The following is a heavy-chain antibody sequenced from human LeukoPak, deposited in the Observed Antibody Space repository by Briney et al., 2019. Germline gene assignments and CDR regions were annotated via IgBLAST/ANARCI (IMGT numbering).Heavy chain of an antibody. CDR2: INHSGST. CDR3: ARGALRGPRSAYYFDY. Sequence: PSETLSLTCAVYGGSFSGYYWSWIRQPPGKGLEWIGEINHSGSTNYNPSLKSRVTISVDTSKNQFSLKLSSVTAADTAVYYCARGALRGPRSAYYFDYWGQGTLVTVSS. CDR1: GGSFSGYY. V-gene: IGHV4-34*01. D-gene: IGHD1-14*01. J-gene: IGHJ4*02.